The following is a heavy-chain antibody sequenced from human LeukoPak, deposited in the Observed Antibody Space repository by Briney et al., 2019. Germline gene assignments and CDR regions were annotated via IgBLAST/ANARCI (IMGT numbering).Heavy chain of an antibody. V-gene: IGHV1-8*01. CDR2: MNPNSGNT. D-gene: IGHD3/OR15-3a*01. CDR1: GYTFTSYD. CDR3: ARALSWTTESYYYMDV. Sequence: ASVKVSCKASGYTFTSYDVNWVRQATGQGLEWLVWMNPNSGNTGYAQNFQGRVTMTMNTSITTAYMELSSLRSEDTAVYYCARALSWTTESYYYMDVWGKGTTVTVSS. J-gene: IGHJ6*03.